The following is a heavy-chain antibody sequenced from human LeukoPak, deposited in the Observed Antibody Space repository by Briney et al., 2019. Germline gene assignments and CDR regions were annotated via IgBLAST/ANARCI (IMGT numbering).Heavy chain of an antibody. CDR2: IYYIGST. V-gene: IGHV4-59*08. D-gene: IGHD3/OR15-3a*01. J-gene: IGHJ5*02. CDR3: ARQWTDGWFDP. Sequence: SETLSLTCTVSGGSISSYYWSWVRQPPGRGLEWIGYIYYIGSTNYNPSLKSRVTISVDTSKNQFSLKLSSVTAADTAVYYCARQWTDGWFDPWGQGTLVTVSS. CDR1: GGSISSYY.